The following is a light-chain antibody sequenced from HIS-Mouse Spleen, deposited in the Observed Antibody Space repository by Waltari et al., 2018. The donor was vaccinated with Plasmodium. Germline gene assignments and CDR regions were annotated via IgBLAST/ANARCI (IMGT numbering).Light chain of an antibody. V-gene: IGKV1-8*01. CDR1: QGISSY. Sequence: AIRMTQSPSSFSASTGDSVTITGRASQGISSYLAWYQQKPGKAPKLLIYAASTLQSGVPSRFSGSGSGTDFTLTISCLQSEDFATYYCQQYYSYPFTFGPGTKVDIK. CDR3: QQYYSYPFT. CDR2: AAS. J-gene: IGKJ3*01.